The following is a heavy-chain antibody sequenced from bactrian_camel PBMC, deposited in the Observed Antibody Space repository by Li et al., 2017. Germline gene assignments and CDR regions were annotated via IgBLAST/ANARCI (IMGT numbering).Heavy chain of an antibody. D-gene: IGHD5*01. CDR2: IDSANMPR. Sequence: QVQLVESGGGSVQTGGSLTLACAASSDAIEGSCMGWFRQAPGKEREEVANIDSANMPRTKLQSVKGRFTISKDNAKNTLYLQMNSLKPEDTAMYYCAASPATISLWTTWVPYWGQGTQVTVS. CDR3: AASPATISLWTTWVPY. V-gene: IGHV3-2*01. J-gene: IGHJ4*01. CDR1: SDAIEGSC.